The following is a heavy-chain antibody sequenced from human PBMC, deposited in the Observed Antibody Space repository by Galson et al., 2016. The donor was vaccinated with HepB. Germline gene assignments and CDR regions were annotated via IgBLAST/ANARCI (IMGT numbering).Heavy chain of an antibody. V-gene: IGHV3-74*01. Sequence: SLRLSCAASGFTLSNYWMHWVRQAPGKGLVWVSRINTDGSITNYADSVKGRFTISRDNAKNTLYLQMNSLRTEDTAVYYCARALGRSSGWSPKGYWGQGTLVAVSS. CDR3: ARALGRSSGWSPKGY. J-gene: IGHJ4*02. CDR2: INTDGSIT. D-gene: IGHD6-19*01. CDR1: GFTLSNYW.